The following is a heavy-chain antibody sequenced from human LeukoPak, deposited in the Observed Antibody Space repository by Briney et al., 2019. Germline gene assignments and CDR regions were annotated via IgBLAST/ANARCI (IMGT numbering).Heavy chain of an antibody. V-gene: IGHV4-59*01. CDR1: GGSISSYY. J-gene: IGHJ3*02. D-gene: IGHD2-15*01. CDR3: ARNLYCSGGSCYDAFDI. Sequence: SETLSLTCTVSGGSISSYYWSWIRQPPGKGLEWIGYIYYSGSTNYNPSLKSRVTISVDTSKNQFSLKLSSVTAAGTAAYYCARNLYCSGGSCYDAFDIWGQGTMVTVSS. CDR2: IYYSGST.